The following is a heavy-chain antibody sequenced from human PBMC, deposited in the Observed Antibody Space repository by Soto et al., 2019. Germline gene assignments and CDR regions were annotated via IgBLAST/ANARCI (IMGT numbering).Heavy chain of an antibody. CDR1: GFTFSSYA. Sequence: QVQLVESGGGLVKPGGSLRLSCAASGFTFSSYAMHWVRQAPGKGLEWVAVISYDGSNKYYADSVKGRFTISRDNSKNTLYLQMNSLRAEDTAVYYCARDTAMVPRNYYYGMDVWGQGTTVTVSS. J-gene: IGHJ6*02. CDR2: ISYDGSNK. V-gene: IGHV3-30-3*01. D-gene: IGHD5-18*01. CDR3: ARDTAMVPRNYYYGMDV.